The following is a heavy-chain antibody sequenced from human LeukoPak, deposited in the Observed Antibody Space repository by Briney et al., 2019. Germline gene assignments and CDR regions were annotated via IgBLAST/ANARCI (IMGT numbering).Heavy chain of an antibody. D-gene: IGHD1-26*01. CDR1: GYSFTTYW. Sequence: GESLKISCKGSGYSFTTYWITWVRQVPGKGLESMGIIYPGDSDTRYSPSFQGQVTISADKSISTAYLRWSSLRASDSAVYYCARHGKVGATQSWLDYWGQGTLVTVSS. J-gene: IGHJ4*02. V-gene: IGHV5-51*01. CDR2: IYPGDSDT. CDR3: ARHGKVGATQSWLDY.